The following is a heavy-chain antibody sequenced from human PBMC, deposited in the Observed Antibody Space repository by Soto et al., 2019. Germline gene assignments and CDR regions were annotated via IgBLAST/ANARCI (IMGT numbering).Heavy chain of an antibody. Sequence: QLVQSGPAVKRPGSSVRVTCKTSGGTFTSHTLAWLRQAPGQTLEWLGGSLPQSGTANIAQRLKDRVRFSDDPTSRTAFLEVTGLTSQDTAVYYCARALRGEIAGIPRPFDLWGQRTLILVSS. V-gene: IGHV1-69*01. J-gene: IGHJ3*01. CDR3: ARALRGEIAGIPRPFDL. CDR1: GGTFTSHT. CDR2: SLPQSGTA. D-gene: IGHD2-21*01.